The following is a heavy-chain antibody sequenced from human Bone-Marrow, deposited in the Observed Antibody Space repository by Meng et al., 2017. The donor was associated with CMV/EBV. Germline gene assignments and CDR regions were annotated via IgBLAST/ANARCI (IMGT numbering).Heavy chain of an antibody. V-gene: IGHV1-69*05. D-gene: IGHD3-22*01. J-gene: IGHJ6*02. CDR1: GGTFSSYA. CDR3: ARSGGIPYYYDNSGWMDV. Sequence: SVKVSCKASGGTFSSYAISWVRQAPGQGLEWMGGIISMFGPAKYAQKFQGRVTISTDESTSTVYMELSSLRSEDTAVYYCARSGGIPYYYDNSGWMDVWGQGTTVTVSS. CDR2: IISMFGPA.